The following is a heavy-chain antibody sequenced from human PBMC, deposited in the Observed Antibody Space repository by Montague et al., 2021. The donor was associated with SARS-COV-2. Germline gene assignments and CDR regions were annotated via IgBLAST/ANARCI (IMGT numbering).Heavy chain of an antibody. J-gene: IGHJ3*01. Sequence: SETLSLTCVVSGDSVNTNQWTWVRQPPGKGLEWIGHVFYTGSTKCNPSLESRVTISIDTSKNQFALRLNSVSAADTAIYYCARLIGSGWTDAFDFWGQGAMVTVSS. CDR3: ARLIGSGWTDAFDF. V-gene: IGHV4-59*02. D-gene: IGHD6-19*01. CDR2: VFYTGST. CDR1: GDSVNTNQ.